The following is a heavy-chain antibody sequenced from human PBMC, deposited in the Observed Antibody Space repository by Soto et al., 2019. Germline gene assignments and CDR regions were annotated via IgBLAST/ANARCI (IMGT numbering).Heavy chain of an antibody. J-gene: IGHJ5*02. CDR1: RGSLSSGSSY. Sequence: PSATPSLTCTFPRGSLSSGSSYRGWIRLPPGKGLEWIGSIYYSGRTYYNPSLKSGVTILVDTSKNQFSLKVSSVTAADTAVYYCARLSGSWQSWFGPWGQGTLVT. CDR2: IYYSGRT. CDR3: ARLSGSWQSWFGP. V-gene: IGHV4-39*07. D-gene: IGHD6-13*01.